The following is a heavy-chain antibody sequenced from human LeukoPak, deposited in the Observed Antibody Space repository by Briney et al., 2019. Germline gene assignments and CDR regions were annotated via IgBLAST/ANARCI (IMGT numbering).Heavy chain of an antibody. CDR3: ARDGAAAALNWFDP. CDR1: GYTFTGYY. J-gene: IGHJ5*02. Sequence: ASVKVSCKASGYTFTGYYMHWVRQAPGQGLEWMGWINPNSGGTNYAQKFQGRVTMTRDTSISTAYMELSRLRSDDTAVYYCARDGAAAALNWFDPWAREPWSPSPQ. V-gene: IGHV1-2*02. CDR2: INPNSGGT. D-gene: IGHD6-13*01.